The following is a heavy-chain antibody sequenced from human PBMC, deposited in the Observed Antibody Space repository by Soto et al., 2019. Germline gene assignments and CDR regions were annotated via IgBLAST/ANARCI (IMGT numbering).Heavy chain of an antibody. J-gene: IGHJ4*02. V-gene: IGHV2-5*02. D-gene: IGHD3-3*01. CDR2: IYWDDDK. CDR1: GFSLTTSGVG. CDR3: AHRVLRTVFGLVTTTAIYFDF. Sequence: QITLNASGPTVVRPSETLTLTCRFSGFSLTTSGVGVGWIRQSPGKALEWLALIYWDDDKRYSASLKSRLTITKDTSKNQVVLTVSDLDPTDTATYYCAHRVLRTVFGLVTTTAIYFDFCGQGTPVAVSS.